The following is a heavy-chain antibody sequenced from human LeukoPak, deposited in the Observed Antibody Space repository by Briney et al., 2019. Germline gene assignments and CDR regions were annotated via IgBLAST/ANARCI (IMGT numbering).Heavy chain of an antibody. V-gene: IGHV3-53*01. D-gene: IGHD4-23*01. CDR1: GFTVSSNY. Sequence: GGSLRLSCAASGFTVSSNYMSWVRQAPGKGLEWVSVIYSSGSTYYADSVKGRFTISRDNSKNTLYLQMNSLRAEDTAVYYCARIWYGGNYFDYWGQGTLVTVSS. J-gene: IGHJ4*02. CDR2: IYSSGST. CDR3: ARIWYGGNYFDY.